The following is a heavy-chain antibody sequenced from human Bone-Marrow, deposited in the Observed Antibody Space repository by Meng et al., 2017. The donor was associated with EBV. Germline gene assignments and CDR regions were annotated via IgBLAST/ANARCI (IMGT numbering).Heavy chain of an antibody. Sequence: QRELQESGSGSVKPSQNRSLTCAVSGGSISSGGYSWSWIRQPPGKGLEWIGYIYHSGSTYYNPSLKSRVTISVDRSKNQFSLKLSSVTAADTAVYYCARVVARSYFDYWGQGTLVTVSS. CDR1: GGSISSGGYS. CDR3: ARVVARSYFDY. J-gene: IGHJ4*02. V-gene: IGHV4-30-2*01. CDR2: IYHSGST.